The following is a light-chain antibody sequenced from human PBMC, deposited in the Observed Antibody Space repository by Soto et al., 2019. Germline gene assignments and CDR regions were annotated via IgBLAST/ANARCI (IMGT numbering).Light chain of an antibody. V-gene: IGLV2-23*02. CDR3: CPFTSYNTHV. CDR1: SSDFGNYNL. Sequence: QSVLTQPASVSGSPGQSITISCTGTSSDFGNYNLVSWYQQHPGKVPKLNLFEVNKRPSGVSGRFSGSKSGNTASLTNSGLQAEDEADYYCCPFTSYNTHVFGTGTKLTVL. J-gene: IGLJ1*01. CDR2: EVN.